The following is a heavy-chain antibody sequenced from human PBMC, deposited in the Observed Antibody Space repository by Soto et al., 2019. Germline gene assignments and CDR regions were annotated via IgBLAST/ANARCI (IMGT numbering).Heavy chain of an antibody. Sequence: QVQLVQSGAEVKKPGSSVKVSCEAPGGTFDHAAITWVRQAPGQGPEWMGGINPMFNSTHHAQKCQGRVTITADAATSTAFMGLRRLRSDDTAVYYCARQIFAADYWGQGTLLIVSS. D-gene: IGHD3-9*01. CDR3: ARQIFAADY. CDR1: GGTFDHAA. J-gene: IGHJ4*02. CDR2: INPMFNST. V-gene: IGHV1-69*19.